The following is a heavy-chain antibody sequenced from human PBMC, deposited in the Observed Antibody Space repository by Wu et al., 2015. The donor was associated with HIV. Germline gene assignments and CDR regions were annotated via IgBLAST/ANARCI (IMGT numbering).Heavy chain of an antibody. CDR1: GYTFTGYY. Sequence: QVQLVQSGAEVKKPGASVKVSCKASGYTFTGYYMHWVRQAPGQGLEWMGWINPNSGGTNYAQKFQGRVTMTRDTSISTACMELSRLRSDDTAVYYCARGNNWNDKRVVRFDYWGQGTLVTVSS. V-gene: IGHV1-2*02. J-gene: IGHJ4*02. CDR3: ARGNNWNDKRVVRFDY. CDR2: INPNSGGT. D-gene: IGHD1-1*01.